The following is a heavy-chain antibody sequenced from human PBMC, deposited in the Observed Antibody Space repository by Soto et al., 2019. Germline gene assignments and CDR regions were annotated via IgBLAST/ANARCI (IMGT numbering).Heavy chain of an antibody. V-gene: IGHV1-3*01. CDR1: GYTFTSYA. Sequence: ASVEVSCKASGYTFTSYAMHWVRQAPGQRLEWMGWINAGNGNTKYSQKFQGRVTITRDTSASTAYMELSSLRSEDTAVYYCARSVPTIVYGFDYWGQGTLVTVSS. D-gene: IGHD1-26*01. CDR3: ARSVPTIVYGFDY. J-gene: IGHJ4*02. CDR2: INAGNGNT.